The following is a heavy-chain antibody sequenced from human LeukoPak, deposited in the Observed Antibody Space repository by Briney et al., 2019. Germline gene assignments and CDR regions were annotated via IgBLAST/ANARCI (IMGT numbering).Heavy chain of an antibody. CDR2: ISYDGSNK. J-gene: IGHJ4*02. V-gene: IGHV3-30*01. CDR1: GFTFSSYA. Sequence: GRSLRLSCAASGFTFSSYAMHWVRQAPGKGLEWVAVISYDGSNKYYADSVKGRFTISRDNSKNTLYLQMNSLRAEDTAVYYCARALVRRVVAVPSDYWGQGTLVTVSS. D-gene: IGHD2-15*01. CDR3: ARALVRRVVAVPSDY.